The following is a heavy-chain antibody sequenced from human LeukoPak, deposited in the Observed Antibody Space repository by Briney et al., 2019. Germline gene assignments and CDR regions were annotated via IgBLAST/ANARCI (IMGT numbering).Heavy chain of an antibody. CDR3: ARAMTTDNWFDP. CDR2: ISYDGDNE. CDR1: GFTFSNFA. V-gene: IGHV3-30-3*01. J-gene: IGHJ5*02. D-gene: IGHD4-11*01. Sequence: GGSLRLSCAASGFTFSNFAMHWVRQAPGKGLEWVAVISYDGDNEYYADSVKGQFTISRDNSKNTLYLQMNSLRAEDTAVYYCARAMTTDNWFDPWGQGTLVTVSS.